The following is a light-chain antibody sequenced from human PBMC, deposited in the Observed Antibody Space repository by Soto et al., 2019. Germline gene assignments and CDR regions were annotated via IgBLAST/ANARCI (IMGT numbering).Light chain of an antibody. V-gene: IGLV2-14*03. Sequence: QSALTQPASVSGSPGQSITLSCTGTSSDVGGYNYVNWYQQDPGKAPKLLIFDVNNRPSGVSNRFSGSKSGNTASLTISGLQPEDEADYFCSSYTSSATDLFGTGTKLTVL. J-gene: IGLJ1*01. CDR3: SSYTSSATDL. CDR2: DVN. CDR1: SSDVGGYNY.